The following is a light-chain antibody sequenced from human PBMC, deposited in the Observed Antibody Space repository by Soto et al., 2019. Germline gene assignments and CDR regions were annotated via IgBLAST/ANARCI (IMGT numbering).Light chain of an antibody. CDR3: AAWDDRLSVA. CDR2: NNN. Sequence: QSVLTQPPSASGTPGQRVSISCYGSNSNIGTNYVYWYQQLPGTTPKLLIYNNNQRPSGVPDRFSGSKSGTSASLAISGLRSEDEADYYCAAWDDRLSVAFGGGTKLTV. J-gene: IGLJ2*01. V-gene: IGLV1-47*02. CDR1: NSNIGTNY.